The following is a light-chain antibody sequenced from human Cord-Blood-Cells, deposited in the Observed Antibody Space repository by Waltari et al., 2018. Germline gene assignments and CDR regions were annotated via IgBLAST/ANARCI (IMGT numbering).Light chain of an antibody. CDR1: SLRSYY. CDR2: GKT. CDR3: NSRDSSGNHLV. J-gene: IGLJ3*02. V-gene: IGLV3-19*01. Sequence: SSELTQDPAVSVALGQTVRITCQGDSLRSYYASWYQQKPGQAPVLVIYGKTNRPSGSPDRFSGSSSGNTASLTITGAQAEDEADYYCNSRDSSGNHLVFGGGTKLTVL.